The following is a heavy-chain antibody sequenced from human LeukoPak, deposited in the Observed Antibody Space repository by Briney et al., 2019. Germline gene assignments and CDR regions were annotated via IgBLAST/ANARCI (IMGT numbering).Heavy chain of an antibody. J-gene: IGHJ3*02. CDR1: GFTVSSNY. V-gene: IGHV3-53*01. Sequence: GGSLRLSCAASGFTVSSNYMSWVRQAPGKGLEWVSVIYSGGSTYYADSVKGRFTISRDNSKNTLYLQMNSLRAEDTAVYYCARDDYSNYAGAFDIWGQGTMVTVSS. CDR2: IYSGGST. CDR3: ARDDYSNYAGAFDI. D-gene: IGHD4-11*01.